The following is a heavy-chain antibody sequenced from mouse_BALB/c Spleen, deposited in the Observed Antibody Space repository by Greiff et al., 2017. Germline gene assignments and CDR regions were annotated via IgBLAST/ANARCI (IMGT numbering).Heavy chain of an antibody. CDR1: GYTFTSYW. CDR3: RRGGGRYDGEGWFAD. CDR2: IYPGSGST. D-gene: IGHD2-14*01. V-gene: IGHV1S22*01. Sequence: LQQPGSELVRPGASVKLSCKASGYTFTSYWMHWVKQRPGQGLEWIGNIYPGSGSTNYDEKFKSKATLTVDTSSSTDYIQLSSLTSEDSAVYCCRRGGGRYDGEGWFADWGQGTLVTVSA. J-gene: IGHJ3*01.